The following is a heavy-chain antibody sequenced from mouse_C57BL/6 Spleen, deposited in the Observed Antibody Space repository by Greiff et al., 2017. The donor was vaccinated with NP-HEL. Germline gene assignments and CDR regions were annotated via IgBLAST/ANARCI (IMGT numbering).Heavy chain of an antibody. J-gene: IGHJ4*01. V-gene: IGHV1-19*01. CDR1: GYTFTDYY. D-gene: IGHD2-4*01. CDR2: INPYNGGT. CDR3: ESGGVDYDHEGGDAMDY. Sequence: EVQLQQSGPVLVKPGASVKMSCKASGYTFTDYYMNWVKQSHGKSLEWIGVINPYNGGTSYNQKFKGKATLTVDKSSSTAYMELNSLTSEDSAVYYCESGGVDYDHEGGDAMDYWGQGTSVTVSS.